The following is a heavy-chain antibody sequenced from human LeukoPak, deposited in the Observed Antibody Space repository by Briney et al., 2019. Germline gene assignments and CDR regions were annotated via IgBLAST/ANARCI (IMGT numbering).Heavy chain of an antibody. D-gene: IGHD1-26*01. CDR3: ATALGRDIVGATTGYY. CDR1: GYTLTELS. Sequence: GASVKVSCKVSGYTLTELSMHWVRQAPGKGLEWMGGFDPEDGETIYEQKFQGRVTMTEDTSTDTAYMELSSLRSEDTAVYYCATALGRDIVGATTGYYWGQGTLVTVSS. V-gene: IGHV1-24*01. CDR2: FDPEDGET. J-gene: IGHJ4*02.